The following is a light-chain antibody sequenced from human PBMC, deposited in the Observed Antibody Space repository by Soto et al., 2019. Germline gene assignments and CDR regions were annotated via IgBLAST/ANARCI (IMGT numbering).Light chain of an antibody. CDR3: QQYGSSRLT. J-gene: IGKJ4*01. Sequence: EIVLAQSPDTLSLSPGERASLSCRASQSVSSNSLAWYQQKAGQAPRLLVYGASSRATGIPDRFSGSGSETDFTLTISRLEPEDFAVYFCQQYGSSRLTFGGGTKVEIE. CDR2: GAS. V-gene: IGKV3-20*01. CDR1: QSVSSNS.